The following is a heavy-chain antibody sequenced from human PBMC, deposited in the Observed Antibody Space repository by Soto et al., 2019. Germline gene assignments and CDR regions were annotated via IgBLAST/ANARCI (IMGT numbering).Heavy chain of an antibody. D-gene: IGHD3-22*01. CDR1: GGSISSGGYY. J-gene: IGHJ4*02. Sequence: PSETLSLTCTVSGGSISSGGYYWSWIRQHPGKGLEWIGYIYYSGSTYYNPSLKSRVTISVDTSKNQFSLKLSSVTAADTAVYYCARGLSSDYYYDSSGYFFDYWGQGTLVTVSS. CDR3: ARGLSSDYYYDSSGYFFDY. V-gene: IGHV4-31*03. CDR2: IYYSGST.